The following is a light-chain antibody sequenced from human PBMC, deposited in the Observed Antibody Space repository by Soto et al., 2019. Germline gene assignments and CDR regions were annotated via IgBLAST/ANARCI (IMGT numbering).Light chain of an antibody. V-gene: IGKV4-1*01. CDR3: QQYLNPPQN. J-gene: IGKJ1*01. Sequence: DIVMTQSPDSLAVSLGERATINCRSSQSVLYSTKNKNYLAWYQQKPGQPPKLLIYWASTRESGVPDRFSASGSGTDYTLTISSLQAHCVAVHFCQQYLNPPQNFGQGTKVEIK. CDR1: QSVLYSTKNKNY. CDR2: WAS.